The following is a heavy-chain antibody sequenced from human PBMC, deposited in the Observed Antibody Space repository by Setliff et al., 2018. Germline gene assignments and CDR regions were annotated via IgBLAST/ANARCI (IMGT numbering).Heavy chain of an antibody. J-gene: IGHJ4*02. D-gene: IGHD1-26*01. CDR1: GGSLNSGSYY. V-gene: IGHV4-61*02. Sequence: SETLSLTCAVSGGSLNSGSYYWSWIRQSTERGLEWLGRLHTSGSTTYNPALNSRVTISVDTSTNQFSLRLTSLTAADTALYFCARDNPILGATDYWGQGALVTVSS. CDR3: ARDNPILGATDY. CDR2: LHTSGST.